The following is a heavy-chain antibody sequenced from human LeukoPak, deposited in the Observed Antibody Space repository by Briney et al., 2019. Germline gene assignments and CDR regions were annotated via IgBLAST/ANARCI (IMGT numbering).Heavy chain of an antibody. CDR2: ISYDGSNK. D-gene: IGHD6-13*01. CDR1: GFTFSSYA. V-gene: IGHV3-30-3*01. J-gene: IGHJ2*01. CDR3: ARDEGIAAAGPYWYFDL. Sequence: GGSLRLSCAASGFTFSSYAMHWVRQAPGKGLEWVAVISYDGSNKYYADSVKGRFTISRDNSKNTLYLQMNSLRAEDTAVYYCARDEGIAAAGPYWYFDLWGRGTLVTVSS.